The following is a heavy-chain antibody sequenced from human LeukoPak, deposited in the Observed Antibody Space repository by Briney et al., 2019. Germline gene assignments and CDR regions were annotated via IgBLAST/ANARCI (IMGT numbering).Heavy chain of an antibody. Sequence: GESLRLSCAASGFTFSSYGMHWVRQAPGKGLEWVAVTSSDGRSIHYADSVKGRFTISRDNSKNTLYLQMNSLRVEDTAVYYCAKKASGSYFHGPDYWGQGSLVTVSS. CDR1: GFTFSSYG. D-gene: IGHD1-26*01. J-gene: IGHJ4*02. V-gene: IGHV3-30*18. CDR3: AKKASGSYFHGPDY. CDR2: TSSDGRSI.